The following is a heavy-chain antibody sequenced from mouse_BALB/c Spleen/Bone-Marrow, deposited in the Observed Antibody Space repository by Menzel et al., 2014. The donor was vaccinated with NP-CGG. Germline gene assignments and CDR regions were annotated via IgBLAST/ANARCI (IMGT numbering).Heavy chain of an antibody. Sequence: EVMLVESGGGLVKPGGSLKLSCAASGFTFSTYALSWVRQTPEKSLEWVASISSGGSTYYSDSVKGRFTISRYNARNILYLQMNSLRSEGTAIYYCAREGYGSSYVGAMGYGGQGTSVTVSS. CDR1: GFTFSTYA. CDR3: AREGYGSSYVGAMGY. J-gene: IGHJ4*01. CDR2: ISSGGST. D-gene: IGHD1-1*01. V-gene: IGHV5-6-5*01.